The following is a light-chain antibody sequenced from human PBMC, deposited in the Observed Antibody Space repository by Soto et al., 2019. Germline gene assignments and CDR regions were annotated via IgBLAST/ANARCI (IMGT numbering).Light chain of an antibody. Sequence: QSVLTQPASGSGAPGQSITISCTGTSSDVGGYNYVSWYQQHPGKAPKLMIYDVSNRPSGVSNRFSGSKSGNTASLPISGLQAEDEADYYCSSYTSSSTKVFGTGTKVTVL. CDR1: SSDVGGYNY. J-gene: IGLJ1*01. CDR2: DVS. CDR3: SSYTSSSTKV. V-gene: IGLV2-14*01.